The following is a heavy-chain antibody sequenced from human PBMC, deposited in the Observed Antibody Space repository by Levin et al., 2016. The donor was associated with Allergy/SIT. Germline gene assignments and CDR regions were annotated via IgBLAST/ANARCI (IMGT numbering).Heavy chain of an antibody. CDR1: GFTFSDIA. CDR3: AKASQADLHYYDS. CDR2: IAKNGVIT. V-gene: IGHV3-23*01. J-gene: IGHJ4*02. D-gene: IGHD3-22*01. Sequence: GESLKISCSASGFTFSDIAMSWVRQAPGKGLEWVSIIAKNGVITHYTDSVKGRFTISRDNSKSTLYLEMSSLRAEDTAIYYCAKASQADLHYYDSWGLGTLVTVSS.